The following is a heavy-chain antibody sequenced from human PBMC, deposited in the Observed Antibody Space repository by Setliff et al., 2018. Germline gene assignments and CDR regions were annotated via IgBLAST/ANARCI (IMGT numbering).Heavy chain of an antibody. CDR1: GFSFNKYW. J-gene: IGHJ5*01. V-gene: IGHV3-74*01. CDR3: AALDWGENFYNVDA. CDR2: INGDATIT. D-gene: IGHD7-27*01. Sequence: ETLSLSCTVYGFSFNKYWMYWVRQAPGKGLEWVSRINGDATITNYADSVKGRFTISRDNGRNTLYLQINSLRGEDTGVYFCAALDWGENFYNVDAWGHGTLVTVSS.